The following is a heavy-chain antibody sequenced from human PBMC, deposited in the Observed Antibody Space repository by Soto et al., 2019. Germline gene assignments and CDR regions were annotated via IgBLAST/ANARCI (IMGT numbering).Heavy chain of an antibody. CDR2: IYYSGST. CDR1: GGSISSYY. D-gene: IGHD2-15*01. Sequence: PSETLSLTCTVSGGSISSYYWSWIRQPPGKGLEWIGYIYYSGSTNYNPSLKSRVTISVDTSKNQFSLKLSSVTAADTAVYYCARSFPHRYCSGGSCYSYYFDYWGQGTLVTVSS. J-gene: IGHJ4*02. CDR3: ARSFPHRYCSGGSCYSYYFDY. V-gene: IGHV4-59*01.